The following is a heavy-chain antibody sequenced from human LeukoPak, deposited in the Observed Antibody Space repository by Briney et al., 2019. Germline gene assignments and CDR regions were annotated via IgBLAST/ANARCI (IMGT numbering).Heavy chain of an antibody. V-gene: IGHV4-61*02. CDR2: IYTSGST. Sequence: SETLSLTCTVSGGSISSGSYYWSWIRQPAGKGLEWIGRIYTSGSTNYNPSFKSRVTISVDTSKNQFSLKLSSVTAADTAVYYCAREGIAGSGSMWGQGTLVTVSS. J-gene: IGHJ4*02. CDR1: GGSISSGSYY. CDR3: AREGIAGSGSM. D-gene: IGHD3-3*01.